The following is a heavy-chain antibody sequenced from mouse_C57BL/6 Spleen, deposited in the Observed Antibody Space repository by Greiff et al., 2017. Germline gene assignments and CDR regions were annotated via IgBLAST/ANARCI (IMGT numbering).Heavy chain of an antibody. J-gene: IGHJ1*03. Sequence: QVQLQQPGAELVMPGASVKLSCKASGYTFTSYWMHWVQQRPGQGLEWIGEIDPSDSYTNSNQQFKGKFTLTVDKSSSTAYMQLSSLTSEDSAVYYCALTTVDYWYFDVWGTGTTVTVSS. D-gene: IGHD1-1*01. CDR3: ALTTVDYWYFDV. V-gene: IGHV1-69*01. CDR1: GYTFTSYW. CDR2: IDPSDSYT.